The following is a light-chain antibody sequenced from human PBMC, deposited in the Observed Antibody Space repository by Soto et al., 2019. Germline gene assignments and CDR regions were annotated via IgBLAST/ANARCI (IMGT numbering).Light chain of an antibody. J-gene: IGLJ2*01. V-gene: IGLV2-14*03. CDR3: GSYTRIKSVI. Sequence: QSALTQPASVSGSPGQSIAISCTGTSSDVGAYDYVSWYQQHPGKAPKVMVFDVNHRPSGVSNRFSGSKSGTTASLTITGLQGEDAADYYCGSYTRIKSVIFGGGTKVTVL. CDR1: SSDVGAYDY. CDR2: DVN.